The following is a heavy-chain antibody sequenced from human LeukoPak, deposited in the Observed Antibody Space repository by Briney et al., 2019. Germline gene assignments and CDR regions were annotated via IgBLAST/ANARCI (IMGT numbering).Heavy chain of an antibody. D-gene: IGHD3-22*01. CDR2: ISPSGGST. V-gene: IGHV1-46*01. CDR3: AREAYYYDSSGYYSDY. CDR1: GYTFTSYY. Sequence: ASVKVSCKASGYTFTSYYMHWVRQAPGQGLEWMGIISPSGGSTSYAQKLQGRVTMTTDTSTSTAYMELRSLRSDDTAVYYCAREAYYYDSSGYYSDYWGQGTLVTVSS. J-gene: IGHJ4*02.